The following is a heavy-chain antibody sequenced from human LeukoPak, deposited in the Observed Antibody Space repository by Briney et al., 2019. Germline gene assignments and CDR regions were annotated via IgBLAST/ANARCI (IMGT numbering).Heavy chain of an antibody. CDR2: IDNDGSST. D-gene: IGHD6-6*01. J-gene: IGHJ4*02. CDR1: GFTLRGHW. V-gene: IGHV3-74*01. Sequence: GGSLKLSRSAPGFTLRGHWKLRVRPAPGKGPVWVSRIDNDGSSTTYADSVKGRFTISRDNAKNTLYLQMSSLRGEDTAVYYCARAAYMSSPDYWGQGTLVTVSS. CDR3: ARAAYMSSPDY.